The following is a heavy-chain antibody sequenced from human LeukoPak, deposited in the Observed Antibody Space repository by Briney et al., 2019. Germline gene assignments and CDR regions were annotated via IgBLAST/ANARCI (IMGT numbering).Heavy chain of an antibody. Sequence: GGSLRLSCVASGFTFSSYEMNWVRQAPGKGLEWVSYITNTGTTIYYADSVKGRFTISRDNAKNSLYLQMNSLRAEDTAVYYCARPIRNYYYYMDVWGKGTTVTISS. CDR1: GFTFSSYE. CDR3: ARPIRNYYYYMDV. V-gene: IGHV3-48*03. CDR2: ITNTGTTI. J-gene: IGHJ6*03. D-gene: IGHD5-24*01.